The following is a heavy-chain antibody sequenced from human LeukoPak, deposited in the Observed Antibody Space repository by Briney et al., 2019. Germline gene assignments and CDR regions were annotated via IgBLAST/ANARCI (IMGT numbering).Heavy chain of an antibody. CDR2: ISYDGSNK. CDR3: ESDSEWFEAFQYYFAY. V-gene: IGHV3-30*04. J-gene: IGHJ4*02. CDR1: GFAFSNYA. D-gene: IGHD3-10*01. Sequence: GGSLRLSCAASGFAFSNYAIHWLRQAPGKGLEWVAFISYDGSNKRYADSVRGRFTISRDNSKDTLYLQMNGLGIEDTAVYYCESDSEWFEAFQYYFAYWGQGTLVTVSS.